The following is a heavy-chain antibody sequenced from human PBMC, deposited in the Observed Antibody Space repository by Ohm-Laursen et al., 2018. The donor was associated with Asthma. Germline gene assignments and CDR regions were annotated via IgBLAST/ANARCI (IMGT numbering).Heavy chain of an antibody. CDR1: GGTFSTSV. CDR3: ARDRDAFDI. CDR2: VNSVFGTT. V-gene: IGHV1-69*13. Sequence: SVKVSCNALGGTFSTSVIGWVRQAPGQGLEWVGGVNSVFGTTTYAQRFQGRVTISADESTSTVYMELSSLRSEDTAVYYCARDRDAFDIWGQGTMVTVSS. J-gene: IGHJ3*02.